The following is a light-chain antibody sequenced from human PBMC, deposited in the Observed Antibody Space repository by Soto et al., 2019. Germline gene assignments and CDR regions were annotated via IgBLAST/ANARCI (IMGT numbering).Light chain of an antibody. J-gene: IGLJ2*01. CDR2: LSGDGSH. V-gene: IGLV4-69*02. CDR3: QTWDTGIQV. CDR1: SGHSSYA. Sequence: QLVLTQSPSASASLGASVKLTCALSSGHSSYAIAWHQQQPEKGPRYLMKLSGDGSHSKGDGIPDRFSGSSSGAERYLTISSLQSEDEADYYCQTWDTGIQVFGGGTKVTVL.